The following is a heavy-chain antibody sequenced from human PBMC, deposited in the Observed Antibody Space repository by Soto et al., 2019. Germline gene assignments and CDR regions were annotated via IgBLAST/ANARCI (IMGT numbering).Heavy chain of an antibody. CDR3: AKDRRDGYFDN. CDR1: GFTFSRYG. V-gene: IGHV3-30*18. Sequence: QVQLVESGGGVVQPGRSLRLSCAASGFTFSRYGMYWVRQAPGKGLECVAYISHDGGNRYSADSVKGRFTIFRDNSKNTLYLQMNSLGSEDGAVYYCAKDRRDGYFDNWGQGTLVTVSS. J-gene: IGHJ4*02. CDR2: ISHDGGNR.